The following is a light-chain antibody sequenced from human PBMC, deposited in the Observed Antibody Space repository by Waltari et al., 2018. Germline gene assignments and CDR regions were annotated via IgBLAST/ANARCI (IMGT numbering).Light chain of an antibody. CDR3: MQATHWPVT. V-gene: IGKV2-30*01. CDR2: KVS. CDR1: QSLVYSDGISY. J-gene: IGKJ5*01. Sequence: DVGLTQSPLSLPVTLGQPASISCRSSQSLVYSDGISYLIWFHQRPGQAPRRLIYKVSNRDSGVPDRFSGSGSGPDFTLMISSVEADDVGVYFCMQATHWPVTFGQGTRLEIK.